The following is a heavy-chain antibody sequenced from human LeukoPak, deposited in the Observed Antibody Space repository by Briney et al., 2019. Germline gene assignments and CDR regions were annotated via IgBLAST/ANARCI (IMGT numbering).Heavy chain of an antibody. Sequence: SVKVSCKASGGTFSSYAISWVRQAPGQGLEWMGGIIPIFGTANYAQKFQGRVTITADESTSTAYMELSGLRSEDTAVYCCARDLLGYCSSTSCPRTGYGMDVWGKGTTVTVSS. D-gene: IGHD2-2*01. J-gene: IGHJ6*04. CDR3: ARDLLGYCSSTSCPRTGYGMDV. CDR1: GGTFSSYA. CDR2: IIPIFGTA. V-gene: IGHV1-69*13.